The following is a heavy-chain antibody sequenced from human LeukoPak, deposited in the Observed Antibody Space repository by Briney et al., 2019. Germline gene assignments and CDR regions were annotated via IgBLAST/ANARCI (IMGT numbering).Heavy chain of an antibody. Sequence: SETLSLTCTVAGGSISSYYWSWIRQPPGKGLEWIGYIYYSGSTNYKPSLKSRVTISVDTSKNQFSLKLSSVTAADTAVYYCARSGGEAHNWFDPWGQGTLVSVSS. CDR1: GGSISSYY. CDR2: IYYSGST. CDR3: ARSGGEAHNWFDP. J-gene: IGHJ5*02. D-gene: IGHD3-10*01. V-gene: IGHV4-59*08.